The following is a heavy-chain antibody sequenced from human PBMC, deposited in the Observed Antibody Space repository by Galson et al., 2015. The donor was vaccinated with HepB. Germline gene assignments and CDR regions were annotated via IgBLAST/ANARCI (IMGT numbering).Heavy chain of an antibody. CDR3: ARHHTDCSSTSCSPLLDGMDV. CDR1: GGSISSSSYY. D-gene: IGHD2-2*01. Sequence: ETLSLTCTVSGGSISSSSYYWGWIRQPPGKGLEWIGSIYYSGSTYYNPSLKSQFTISVDTSKNQFPLKLSSLTAADTAVYYCARHHTDCSSTSCSPLLDGMDVWGQGTTVTVSS. J-gene: IGHJ6*02. V-gene: IGHV4-39*01. CDR2: IYYSGST.